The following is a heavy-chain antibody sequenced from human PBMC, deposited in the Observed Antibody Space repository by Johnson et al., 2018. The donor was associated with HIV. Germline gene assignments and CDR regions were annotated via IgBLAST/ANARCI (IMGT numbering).Heavy chain of an antibody. D-gene: IGHD6-19*01. Sequence: VQLVESGGRVVQPGGSLTLSCTASDFTVSSNYMSWVRQAPGKGLEWVSVIYSGGSTYYADSVKGRFTISRDNSKNTLYLQMNSLRAEDTALYYCAKDLRQWLVDALHLWGQGTMVTVSS. CDR2: IYSGGST. J-gene: IGHJ3*01. CDR3: AKDLRQWLVDALHL. V-gene: IGHV3-53*04. CDR1: DFTVSSNY.